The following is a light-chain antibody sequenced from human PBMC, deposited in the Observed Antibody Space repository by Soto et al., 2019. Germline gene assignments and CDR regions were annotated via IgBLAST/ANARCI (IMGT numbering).Light chain of an antibody. V-gene: IGLV1-47*01. J-gene: IGLJ7*01. CDR1: SSNIGSNY. CDR3: SAWDDSLSGAV. CDR2: RNN. Sequence: QSVLTQPPPASGTPGQRVTISCSGSSSNIGSNYVYWYQQLPGTAPKLLIYRNNQRPSGVPDRFSSSKSGTSASLAISGLRSEDEADSYCSAWDDSLSGAVFGGGTQLTVL.